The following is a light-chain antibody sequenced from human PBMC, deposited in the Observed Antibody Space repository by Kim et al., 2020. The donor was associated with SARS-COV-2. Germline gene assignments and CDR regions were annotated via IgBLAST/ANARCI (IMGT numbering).Light chain of an antibody. CDR2: GVS. J-gene: IGKJ4*01. CDR1: QSVSNN. V-gene: IGKV3-15*01. CDR3: QQHDHWPLT. Sequence: EVVMTQSPATLSVSPGERATLSCRASQSVSNNYLAWYQQKPGQPPRLLIYGVSTRATGIPARFSGSGSGTDFTLTISSLQSEDFAVYYCQQHDHWPLTFGGGTKLEIK.